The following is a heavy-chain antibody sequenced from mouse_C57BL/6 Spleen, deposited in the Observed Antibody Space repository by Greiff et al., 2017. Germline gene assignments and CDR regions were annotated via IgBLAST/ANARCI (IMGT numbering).Heavy chain of an antibody. D-gene: IGHD4-1*01. CDR3: TRDTLGPSFDY. Sequence: QVQLQQSGAELVRPGASVTLSCKASGYTFTDYEMHWVKQTPVHGLEWIGALDPETGGTAYNQKFKGKAILTADKSSSTAYMELRSLTSEDSAVYYCTRDTLGPSFDYWGQGTTLTVSS. CDR2: LDPETGGT. V-gene: IGHV1-15*01. J-gene: IGHJ2*01. CDR1: GYTFTDYE.